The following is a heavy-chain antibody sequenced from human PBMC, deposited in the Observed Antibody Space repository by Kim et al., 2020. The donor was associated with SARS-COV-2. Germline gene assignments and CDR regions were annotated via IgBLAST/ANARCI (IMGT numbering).Heavy chain of an antibody. J-gene: IGHJ1*01. CDR3: ARSTLYSSSAY. V-gene: IGHV1-3*04. CDR1: GYSFTTEN. Sequence: ASVKVSCKTTGYSFTTENMHWVRQAPGQRLEWMGWINTGTRKATYSQRFQGRVTITADTSASTTYMELTSLYSEDTAVYYCARSTLYSSSAYWGQGTLVTVSS. D-gene: IGHD6-19*01. CDR2: INTGTRKA.